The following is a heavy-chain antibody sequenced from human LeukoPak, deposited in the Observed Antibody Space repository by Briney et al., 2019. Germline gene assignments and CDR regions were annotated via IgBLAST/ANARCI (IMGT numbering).Heavy chain of an antibody. CDR1: GGTFSSYA. CDR3: ARAFFDYYDSRGYYLPTV. J-gene: IGHJ4*02. CDR2: IIPIFGTA. D-gene: IGHD3-22*01. Sequence: SVKVSCKASGGTFSSYAISWVRQAPGQGLEWMGGIIPIFGTANYAQKFQGRVTITADESTSTAYMELSSLRSEDTAVYYCARAFFDYYDSRGYYLPTVWGQGTLVTVSS. V-gene: IGHV1-69*13.